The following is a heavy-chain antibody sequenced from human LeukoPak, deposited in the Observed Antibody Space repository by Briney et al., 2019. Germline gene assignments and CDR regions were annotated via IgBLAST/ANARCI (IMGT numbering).Heavy chain of an antibody. CDR2: INHSGST. CDR3: ARGPTRYYFDY. J-gene: IGHJ4*02. Sequence: SETLSLTCAVYGGSFSGYYWSWIRQPPGKGLEWIGEINHSGSTNYNPSLKSRVTISVDTSKNQFSLKLTSMTAADTAVYHGARGPTRYYFDYWGQGTLVTVSS. V-gene: IGHV4-34*01. CDR1: GGSFSGYY.